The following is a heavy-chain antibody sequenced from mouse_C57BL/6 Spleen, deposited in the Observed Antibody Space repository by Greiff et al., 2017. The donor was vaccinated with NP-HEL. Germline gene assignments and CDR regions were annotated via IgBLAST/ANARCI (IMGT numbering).Heavy chain of an antibody. D-gene: IGHD2-4*01. CDR3: APDYDWFAY. Sequence: VQLQQSGAELARPGASVKLSCKASGYTFTSYGISWVKQRTGQGLEWIGEIYPRSGNTYYNEKFKGKATLTADKSSSTAYMELRSLTSEDSAVYFCAPDYDWFAYWGQGTLVTVSA. CDR2: IYPRSGNT. V-gene: IGHV1-81*01. CDR1: GYTFTSYG. J-gene: IGHJ3*01.